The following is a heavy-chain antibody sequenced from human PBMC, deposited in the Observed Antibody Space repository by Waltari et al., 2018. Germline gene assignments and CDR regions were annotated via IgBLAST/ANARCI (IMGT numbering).Heavy chain of an antibody. CDR1: GGSISSGSYY. D-gene: IGHD6-13*01. CDR3: ARVAAAGRNYFDY. CDR2: IYTRGST. J-gene: IGHJ4*02. V-gene: IGHV4-61*02. Sequence: QVQLQESGPGLVKPSQTLSLTCTVSGGSISSGSYYWSWIRQPAGKGLEWIGRIYTRGSTNYNPSLKSRVTISVDTSKNQFSLKLSSVTAADTAVYYCARVAAAGRNYFDYWGQGTLVTVSS.